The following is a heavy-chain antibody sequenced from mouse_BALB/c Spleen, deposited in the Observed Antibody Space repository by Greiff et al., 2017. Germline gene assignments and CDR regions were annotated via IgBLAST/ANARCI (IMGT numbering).Heavy chain of an antibody. CDR3: TGDGYYAAY. J-gene: IGHJ3*01. Sequence: DVKLVESGGGLVQPGGSMKLSCVASGFTFSSYWMSWVRQSPEKGLEWVAEIRLKSDNYATHYAESVKGKFTISRDDSKSRLYLQMNSLRAEDTGIYYCTGDGYYAAYWGQGTLVTVSA. V-gene: IGHV6-6*02. CDR2: IRLKSDNYAT. CDR1: GFTFSSYW. D-gene: IGHD2-3*01.